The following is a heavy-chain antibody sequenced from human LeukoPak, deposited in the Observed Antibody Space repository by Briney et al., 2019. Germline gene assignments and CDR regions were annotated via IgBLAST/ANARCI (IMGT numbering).Heavy chain of an antibody. Sequence: ASVKVSCKASGYTFTGYYMHWVRQAPGQGLEWMGWINPNSGGTNYAQKIRGRVTMTRYTSISTAYMELSRLRSDDTAVYCCARDHGYCSGGSCYSTYWGQGTLVTVSS. CDR1: GYTFTGYY. J-gene: IGHJ4*02. CDR2: INPNSGGT. D-gene: IGHD2-15*01. V-gene: IGHV1-2*02. CDR3: ARDHGYCSGGSCYSTY.